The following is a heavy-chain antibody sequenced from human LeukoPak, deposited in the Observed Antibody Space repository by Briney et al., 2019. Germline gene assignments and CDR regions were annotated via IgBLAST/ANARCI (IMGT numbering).Heavy chain of an antibody. D-gene: IGHD3-22*01. V-gene: IGHV3-11*04. CDR3: ARASLYYYDISGRWYFGY. CDR2: ISHSGATI. Sequence: GGSLRLSCAASGFTFSDHYMSWIRQAPGKGLEWISYISHSGATIYYADSVKGRFTISRDNAKNSRYLQMDSLRAEDTAVYYCARASLYYYDISGRWYFGYWGQGTLVTVSS. J-gene: IGHJ4*02. CDR1: GFTFSDHY.